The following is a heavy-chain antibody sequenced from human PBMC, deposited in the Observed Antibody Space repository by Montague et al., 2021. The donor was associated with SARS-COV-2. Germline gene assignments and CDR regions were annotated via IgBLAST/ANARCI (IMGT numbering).Heavy chain of an antibody. CDR1: GGSLSSYY. D-gene: IGHD1-26*01. V-gene: IGHV4-59*08. CDR2: IYYSGST. Sequence: SETLSLTCTVSGGSLSSYYWSWIRQPPGKGLEWIGYIYYSGSTNXNPSLKSRVTISVDTSKNQFSLNLSSVTAADTAVYYCARHVSGSLTHFHHWGQGPLVTVSS. CDR3: ARHVSGSLTHFHH. J-gene: IGHJ1*01.